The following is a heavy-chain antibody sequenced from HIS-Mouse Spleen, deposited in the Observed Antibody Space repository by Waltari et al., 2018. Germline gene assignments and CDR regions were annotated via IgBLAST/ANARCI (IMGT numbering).Heavy chain of an antibody. CDR1: GFSLSTSGMC. D-gene: IGHD6-19*01. V-gene: IGHV2-70*15. CDR3: ARIAEGYSSGWYAFDY. CDR2: IDWDDDK. J-gene: IGHJ4*02. Sequence: QVTLRESVPALVKPTQTLTLTCTFSGFSLSTSGMCVSWIRQPPGKALEWLARIDWDDDKYYSTSLKTRLTISKDTSKNQVVLTMTNMDPVDTATYYCARIAEGYSSGWYAFDYWGQGTLVTVSS.